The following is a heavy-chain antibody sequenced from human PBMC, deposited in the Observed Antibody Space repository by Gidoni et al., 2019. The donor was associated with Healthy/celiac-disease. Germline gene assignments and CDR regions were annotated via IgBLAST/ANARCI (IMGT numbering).Heavy chain of an antibody. CDR2: INPNSGGT. V-gene: IGHV1-2*02. CDR1: GSTFTGYY. D-gene: IGHD3-9*01. CDR3: ARAGDYYDMEGMDV. Sequence: QVQLVQSGAEVKNPGASLKVPCKASGSTFTGYYMPWVRQAPGQGLEWMGWINPNSGGTNYAQKFQGGVTMTRDTSISTAYMELSRLRSDDTAVYYCARAGDYYDMEGMDVWGQGTTVTVSS. J-gene: IGHJ6*02.